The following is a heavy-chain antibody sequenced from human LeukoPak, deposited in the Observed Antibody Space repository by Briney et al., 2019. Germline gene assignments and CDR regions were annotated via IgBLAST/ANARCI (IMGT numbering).Heavy chain of an antibody. CDR3: ARNSSGNYFDY. Sequence: PSETLSLTCTVSGGSISSSSYYWGWIRQPPGMGLEWLGSIFYSGSTYYNPSLKSRVTISVDTSRNQFSLKLSSVTAADTAVYYCARNSSGNYFDYWGQGTLVTVSS. CDR2: IFYSGST. CDR1: GGSISSSSYY. V-gene: IGHV4-39*01. D-gene: IGHD1-26*01. J-gene: IGHJ4*02.